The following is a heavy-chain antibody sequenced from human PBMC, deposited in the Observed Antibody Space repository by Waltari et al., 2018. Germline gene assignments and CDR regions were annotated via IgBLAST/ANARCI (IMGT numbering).Heavy chain of an antibody. CDR1: GFTFSSYA. D-gene: IGHD6-13*01. Sequence: EVQLLESGGGLVQPGGSLRLSCAASGFTFSSYAMSWVRQAPGKGLEWVSAISGSGGSTYYADSGKGRFTISRDNSKNTLYLQMNSLRAEDTAVYYCAKGQYSSSWYGLDYWGQGTLVTVSS. CDR3: AKGQYSSSWYGLDY. V-gene: IGHV3-23*01. CDR2: ISGSGGST. J-gene: IGHJ4*02.